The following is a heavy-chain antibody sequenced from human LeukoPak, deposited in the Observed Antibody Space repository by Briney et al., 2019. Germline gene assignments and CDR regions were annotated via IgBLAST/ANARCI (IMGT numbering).Heavy chain of an antibody. CDR1: GDSISNQY. CDR3: ARVSLYDSSASFFASYYYYMDV. CDR2: MSDSGNT. Sequence: SETLSLTCTVSGDSISNQYWSWIRQPPGKGLEWIGLMSDSGNTKFHPSLMSRVTMSVDRPKNQVSLKLTSVTAADTAVYYCARVSLYDSSASFFASYYYYMDVWGKGTTVTVSS. J-gene: IGHJ6*03. D-gene: IGHD3-22*01. V-gene: IGHV4-59*11.